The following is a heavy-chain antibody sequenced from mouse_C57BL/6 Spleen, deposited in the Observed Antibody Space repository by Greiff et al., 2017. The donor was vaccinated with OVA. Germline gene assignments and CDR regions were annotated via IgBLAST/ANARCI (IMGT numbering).Heavy chain of an antibody. V-gene: IGHV1-64*01. Sequence: QVHVKQPGAELVKPGASVKLSCKASGYTFTSYWMHWVKQRPGQGLEWIGMIHPNSGSTNYNEKFKSKATLTVDKSSSTAYMQLSSLTSEDSAVYYCATLDSSGYVYWGQGTLVTVSA. CDR2: IHPNSGST. CDR3: ATLDSSGYVY. J-gene: IGHJ3*01. CDR1: GYTFTSYW. D-gene: IGHD3-2*02.